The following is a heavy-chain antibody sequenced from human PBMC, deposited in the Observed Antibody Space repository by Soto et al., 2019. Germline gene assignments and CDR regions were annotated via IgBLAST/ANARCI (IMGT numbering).Heavy chain of an antibody. J-gene: IGHJ6*02. D-gene: IGHD3-10*01. CDR2: ISDSGST. Sequence: QVQLQESGPGLVKPSETLSLTCTVSGGSIDYYYWSWIRQPPGKGLEWLGYISDSGSTRYNPSLRSRVTFSVDTSKNQFSLKLNSVTTADTAVYYCARDSTAWFPYYGIDVWGQGTTVTVSS. V-gene: IGHV4-59*01. CDR3: ARDSTAWFPYYGIDV. CDR1: GGSIDYYY.